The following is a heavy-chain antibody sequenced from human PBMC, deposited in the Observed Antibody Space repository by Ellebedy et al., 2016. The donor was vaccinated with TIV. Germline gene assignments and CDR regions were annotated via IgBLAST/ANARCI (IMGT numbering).Heavy chain of an antibody. V-gene: IGHV1-18*01. CDR3: TRASGVQWLSSSGDY. Sequence: AASVKVSCKASGYSFVSYGISWVRQAPGQGLEWMGWMNTNNGNTNYAEKGQGRVTMTRNSSTNTAYLELRSLRSDDTAVYYCTRASGVQWLSSSGDYWGQGTLVTVSS. CDR2: MNTNNGNT. D-gene: IGHD3-22*01. J-gene: IGHJ4*02. CDR1: GYSFVSYG.